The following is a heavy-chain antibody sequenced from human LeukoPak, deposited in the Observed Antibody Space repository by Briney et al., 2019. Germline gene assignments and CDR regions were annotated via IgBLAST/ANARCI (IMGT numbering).Heavy chain of an antibody. CDR3: ARELGD. CDR2: ISSSSSYI. CDR1: GFTFSSYN. V-gene: IGHV3-21*04. Sequence: GGSLRLSCAASGFTFSSYNMNWVRQAPGKGLEWVSSISSSSSYIYYADSVKGRFTISRDNSRSTVYLQMNSLRAEDTAVYYCARELGDWGQGTLVTVSS. J-gene: IGHJ4*02.